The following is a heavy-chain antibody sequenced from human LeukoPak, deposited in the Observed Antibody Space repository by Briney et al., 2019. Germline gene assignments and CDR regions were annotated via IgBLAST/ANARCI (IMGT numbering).Heavy chain of an antibody. J-gene: IGHJ4*02. CDR2: ISAYNGNT. D-gene: IGHD3-9*01. CDR1: GYTFTSYG. CDR3: ARLPILTGSPNYFDY. Sequence: ASVKVSCKASGYTFTSYGISWVRQAPGQGLEWMGWISAYNGNTNYAQKLQGRVTMTTDTSTSTAYMELRSLRSDDTAVYYCARLPILTGSPNYFDYWGQGTLVTVSS. V-gene: IGHV1-18*01.